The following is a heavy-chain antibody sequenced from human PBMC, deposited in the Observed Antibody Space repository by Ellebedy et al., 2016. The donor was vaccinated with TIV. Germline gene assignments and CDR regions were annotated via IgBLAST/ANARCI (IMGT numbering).Heavy chain of an antibody. CDR1: GFNFGGHA. D-gene: IGHD2-8*02. J-gene: IGHJ3*02. Sequence: PGGSLRLSCAASGFNFGGHAMKRVRQAPGKGLEWVSSIGSSAYTTHYADSVEGRFTISRDNSRNTLYLQMNSLRGEDTAVYFCAKDVRYTTGWGGALDIWGQGAMVTVSS. CDR3: AKDVRYTTGWGGALDI. CDR2: IGSSAYTT. V-gene: IGHV3-23*01.